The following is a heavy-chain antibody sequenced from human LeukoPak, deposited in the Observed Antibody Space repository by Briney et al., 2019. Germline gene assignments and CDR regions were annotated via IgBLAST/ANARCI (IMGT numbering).Heavy chain of an antibody. D-gene: IGHD6-13*01. J-gene: IGHJ5*02. Sequence: PSGTLSLTCAVSGASISSNNWWTWVRQPPGKGLEWIGYIYSSGSTNYNPSLKSRVTISVDKSKNQFSLKLTSVTAADTAVYYCARASYGSRWFWFDPWGQGILVTVSS. CDR2: IYSSGST. V-gene: IGHV4-4*02. CDR1: GASISSNNW. CDR3: ARASYGSRWFWFDP.